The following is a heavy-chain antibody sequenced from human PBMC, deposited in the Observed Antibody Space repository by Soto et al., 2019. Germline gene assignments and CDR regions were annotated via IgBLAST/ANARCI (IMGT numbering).Heavy chain of an antibody. D-gene: IGHD3-10*01. CDR1: GGSISSGGYY. Sequence: QVQLQESGPGLVKPSQTLSLTCTVSGGSISSGGYYWSWIRQHPGKGLEGSGYIYYSGSTYYNPSLKSRVTISVDTSKNQCSLKMSSVTAADTAVYYCARGDYYGEFDGMDVWGQGTTVTVSS. CDR3: ARGDYYGEFDGMDV. V-gene: IGHV4-31*03. J-gene: IGHJ6*02. CDR2: IYYSGST.